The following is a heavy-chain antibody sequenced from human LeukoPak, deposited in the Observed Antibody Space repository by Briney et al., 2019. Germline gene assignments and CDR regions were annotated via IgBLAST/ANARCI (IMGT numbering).Heavy chain of an antibody. CDR3: AREKIEGPSKFDN. CDR1: GFTVSSNY. Sequence: GGSLRLSCAASGFTVSSNYMSWVRQAPGKGLEWVSVIYSGGSTYYADSVKGRFTISRDNAKNSLYLQMDSLRAEDTAIYYCAREKIEGPSKFDNWGQGTLVIVSS. D-gene: IGHD2/OR15-2a*01. J-gene: IGHJ4*02. V-gene: IGHV3-53*01. CDR2: IYSGGST.